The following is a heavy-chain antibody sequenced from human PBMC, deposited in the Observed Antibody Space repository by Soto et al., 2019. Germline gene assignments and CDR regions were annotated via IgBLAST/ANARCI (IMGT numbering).Heavy chain of an antibody. CDR2: ISGSGDRT. CDR1: GYTFSSYW. CDR3: VKDDGGNPSTEPH. J-gene: IGHJ4*02. V-gene: IGHV3-23*01. D-gene: IGHD2-15*01. Sequence: GGSLRLSCAASGYTFSSYWMSWVRQDPGKGLDWVSGISGSGDRTYYADSAKGRFTISKDFSKNSLSLQLDSLRVEDTAVYFCVKDDGGNPSTEPHWGQGTLVTVSS.